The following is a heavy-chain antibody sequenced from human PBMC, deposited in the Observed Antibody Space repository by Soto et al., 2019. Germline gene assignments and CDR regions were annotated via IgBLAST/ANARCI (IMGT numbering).Heavy chain of an antibody. D-gene: IGHD5-12*01. J-gene: IGHJ4*02. CDR2: IYHSGST. Sequence: SETLSLTCTVSGGSINSDDYWSWIRRPPGKALEWIGYIYHSGSTYYNPSLKSRVSISASRSKNQISLRLRSVTAADTALYYCAKDIGSADYFDYWGQGTLVTVSS. CDR3: AKDIGSADYFDY. CDR1: GGSINSDDY. V-gene: IGHV4-30-2*01.